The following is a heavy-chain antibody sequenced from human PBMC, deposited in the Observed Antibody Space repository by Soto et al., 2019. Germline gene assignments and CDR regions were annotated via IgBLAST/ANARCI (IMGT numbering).Heavy chain of an antibody. J-gene: IGHJ5*02. V-gene: IGHV1-18*01. Sequence: ASVKVSCKASGCTFTSYGISWVRQAPGQGLEWMGWISAYNGNTNYAQKLQGRVTMTTDTSTSTAYMELRSLRSDDTAVYYCARDLYSSSSPIWCDPWGQGTLVTVSS. CDR1: GCTFTSYG. CDR2: ISAYNGNT. CDR3: ARDLYSSSSPIWCDP. D-gene: IGHD6-13*01.